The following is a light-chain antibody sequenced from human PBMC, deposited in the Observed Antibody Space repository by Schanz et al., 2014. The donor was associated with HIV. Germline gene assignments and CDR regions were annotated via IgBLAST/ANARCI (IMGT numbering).Light chain of an antibody. CDR3: SSYTSSSTPVV. J-gene: IGLJ2*01. CDR2: GNS. CDR1: SSNIGAGFG. V-gene: IGLV1-40*01. Sequence: QLVLTQPPSVSGAPGQRVTISCTGSSSNIGAGFGVHWYQQLPGTAPKLLIYGNSNRPSGVSNRFSGSKSGNTASLTISGLQAEDEADYYCSSYTSSSTPVVFGGGTKLTVL.